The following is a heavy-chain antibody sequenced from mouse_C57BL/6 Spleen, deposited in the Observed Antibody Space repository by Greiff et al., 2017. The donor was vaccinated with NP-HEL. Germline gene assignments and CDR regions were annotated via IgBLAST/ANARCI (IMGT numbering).Heavy chain of an antibody. CDR1: GYAFSSSW. CDR2: IYPGDGDT. CDR3: ARYDSLLDY. D-gene: IGHD2-4*01. J-gene: IGHJ2*01. Sequence: VHLVESGPELVKPGASVKISCKASGYAFSSSWMNWVKQRPGKGLEWIGRIYPGDGDTNYNGKFKGKATLTADKSSSTAYMQLSSLTSEDSAVYFCARYDSLLDYWGQGTTLTVSS. V-gene: IGHV1-82*01.